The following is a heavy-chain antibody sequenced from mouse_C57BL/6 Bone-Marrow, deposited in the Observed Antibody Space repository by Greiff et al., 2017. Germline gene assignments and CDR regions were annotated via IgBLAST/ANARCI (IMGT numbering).Heavy chain of an antibody. D-gene: IGHD1-1*01. CDR3: ARGYDGSSYYAMGY. Sequence: QVQLQQSGAELARPGASVKLSCKASGYTFTSYGISWVKQRTGQGLEWIGEIYPRSGNTYYNEKFKGKATLTADKSSSTAYMALRSLTSADSAVYFCARGYDGSSYYAMGYWGQGTSVTVSS. V-gene: IGHV1-81*01. CDR2: IYPRSGNT. CDR1: GYTFTSYG. J-gene: IGHJ4*01.